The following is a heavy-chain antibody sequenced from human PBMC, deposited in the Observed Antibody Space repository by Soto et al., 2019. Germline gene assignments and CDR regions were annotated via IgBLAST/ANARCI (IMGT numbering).Heavy chain of an antibody. CDR3: ARGGEGITIFGVVPVSDSYGMDV. J-gene: IGHJ6*02. Sequence: QVQLVQSGAEVKKPGASVKVSCKASGYTFTGYYIPWVRQAPVQGLEWMGWINPNSGGTNYAQKFQGWVTMTRDTSISTAYMELSRLRSDDTAVYYCARGGEGITIFGVVPVSDSYGMDVWGQGTTVTVSS. CDR2: INPNSGGT. D-gene: IGHD3-3*01. CDR1: GYTFTGYY. V-gene: IGHV1-2*04.